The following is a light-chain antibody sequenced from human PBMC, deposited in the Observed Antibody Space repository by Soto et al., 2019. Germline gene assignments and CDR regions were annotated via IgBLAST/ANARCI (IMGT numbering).Light chain of an antibody. J-gene: IGKJ1*01. Sequence: IVLTQSPGTLSLSPGEGATLSCRASQSVASRNLAWYLQKPGQAPRLLIHGASSRATGIPDRFSGSGSGTDFTLTISTLEPEDFAVYYCQQYGSSPWTFGQGTKVDIK. V-gene: IGKV3-20*01. CDR2: GAS. CDR1: QSVASRN. CDR3: QQYGSSPWT.